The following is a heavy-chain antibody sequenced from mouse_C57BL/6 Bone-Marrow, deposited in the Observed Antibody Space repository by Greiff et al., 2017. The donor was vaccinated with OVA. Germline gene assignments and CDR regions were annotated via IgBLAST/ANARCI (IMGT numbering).Heavy chain of an antibody. CDR3: ARRGYGSTFDY. J-gene: IGHJ2*01. CDR2: INPYNGDT. D-gene: IGHD1-1*01. V-gene: IGHV1-20*01. Sequence: EVKLQESGPELVKPGDSVKISCKASGYSFTGYFMNWVMQSHGKSLEWIGRINPYNGDTFYNQKFKGKATLTVDKSSSTAHMELRSLTSEYSAVYYGARRGYGSTFDYWGQGTTLTVSS. CDR1: GYSFTGYF.